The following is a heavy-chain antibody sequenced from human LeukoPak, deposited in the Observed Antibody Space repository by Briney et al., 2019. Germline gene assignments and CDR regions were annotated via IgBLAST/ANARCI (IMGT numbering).Heavy chain of an antibody. V-gene: IGHV3-7*04. CDR2: IKKDGSEQ. D-gene: IGHD3-22*01. CDR1: GFXFSNYF. CDR3: AGSSSGHDGSGYRPFDY. Sequence: PGGSLRLSCEASGFXFSNYFITWVRQAPGKGLEWVVNIKKDGSEQNYVDSVKGRFTISRDNAKNSLYLQMNSLRAEDTAVYYSAGSSSGHDGSGYRPFDYWGQGTLVTVSS. J-gene: IGHJ4*02.